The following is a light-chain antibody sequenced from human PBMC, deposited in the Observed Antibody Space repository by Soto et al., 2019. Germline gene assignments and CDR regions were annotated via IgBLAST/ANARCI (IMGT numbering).Light chain of an antibody. V-gene: IGKV4-1*01. CDR3: QQYDGSPT. CDR1: HSLSSASGKHY. CDR2: WAS. Sequence: TVMTQSPDSLAVSLGERATINCRSSHSLSSASGKHYLAWYQVRPGQPPNLLIYWASTRDSGVPYLFSGRGSGTFFTLTISHLQAEGVGLYYCQQYDGSPTFGGGTQVEIK. J-gene: IGKJ4*01.